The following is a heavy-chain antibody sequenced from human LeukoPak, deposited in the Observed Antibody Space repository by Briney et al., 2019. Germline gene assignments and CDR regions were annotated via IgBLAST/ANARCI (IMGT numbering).Heavy chain of an antibody. D-gene: IGHD1-26*01. CDR3: ATERLVGATHYYYYGMDV. Sequence: GASVKVSCEASGYTFSSYSIHWVRQAPGQRLEWMGWINAGNGDTRYSQKFEGRVAITRDTSASTAYMELSSLRSEDTAVYYCATERLVGATHYYYYGMDVWGQGTTVTVSS. CDR1: GYTFSSYS. J-gene: IGHJ6*02. V-gene: IGHV1-3*01. CDR2: INAGNGDT.